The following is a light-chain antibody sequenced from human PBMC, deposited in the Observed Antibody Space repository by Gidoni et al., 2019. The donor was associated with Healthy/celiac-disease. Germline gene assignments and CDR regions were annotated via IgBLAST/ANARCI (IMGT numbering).Light chain of an antibody. CDR2: DAS. CDR3: QQYGSEHPLT. CDR1: QSVSSSD. J-gene: IGKJ4*02. Sequence: DIVLTQSPATLSLSPGERATLSCWASQSVSSSDLAWYQQKPGLAPRLLIYDASSRATGIPDRFSGSGSGTDCTLTISRLEPEDFAVYYCQQYGSEHPLTFGGGTKVEIK. V-gene: IGKV3D-20*01.